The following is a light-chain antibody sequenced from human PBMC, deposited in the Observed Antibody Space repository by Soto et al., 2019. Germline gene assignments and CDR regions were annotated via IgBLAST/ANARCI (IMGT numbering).Light chain of an antibody. V-gene: IGLV2-8*01. CDR1: SSDVGGYKF. CDR3: SSDAGINMGV. Sequence: QSALTQPPSASGSPGQSVTISCTGTSSDVGGYKFVSWYQQHPGKAPKLIIYEVSQRPSGVPDRFSASKSGDTASLTVSGLRAEDEADYYCSSDAGINMGVFGSGTMLTVL. CDR2: EVS. J-gene: IGLJ1*01.